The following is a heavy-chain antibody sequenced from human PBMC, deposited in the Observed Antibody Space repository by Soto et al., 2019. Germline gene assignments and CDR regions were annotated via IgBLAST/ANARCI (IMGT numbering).Heavy chain of an antibody. CDR3: AKDLKGAMMVVVITTLDGMDV. V-gene: IGHV3-23*01. Sequence: GGSLRLSCAASGFTFSSYAMSWVRQAPGKGLEWVSAISGSGGSTYYADSVKGRFTISRDNSKNTLYLQMNSLRAEDTAVYYCAKDLKGAMMVVVITTLDGMDVWGQGTTVTVSS. J-gene: IGHJ6*02. CDR2: ISGSGGST. CDR1: GFTFSSYA. D-gene: IGHD3-22*01.